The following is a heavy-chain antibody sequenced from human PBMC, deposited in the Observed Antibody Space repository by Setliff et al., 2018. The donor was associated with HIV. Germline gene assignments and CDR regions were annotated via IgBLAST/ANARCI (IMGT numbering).Heavy chain of an antibody. CDR2: INAGNGNT. CDR1: GYTFSRYA. V-gene: IGHV1-3*01. D-gene: IGHD3-10*01. CDR3: ARGKGVGGVVITGGLDV. J-gene: IGHJ6*04. Sequence: ASVKVSCKASGYTFSRYAMHWVRQAPGQRLEWMGWINAGNGNTKYSQKFQGRVSIARDTSASTAYMGLSSLRSEDTAVYYCARGKGVGGVVITGGLDVWGKGTTVTVSS.